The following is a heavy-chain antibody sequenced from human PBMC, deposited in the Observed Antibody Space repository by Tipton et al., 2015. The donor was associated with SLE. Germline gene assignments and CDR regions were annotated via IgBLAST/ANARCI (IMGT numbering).Heavy chain of an antibody. D-gene: IGHD1-26*01. CDR3: AIPTVGATGGFDS. Sequence: TLSLTCTVSGGSISSSPYYWAWIRQPPGKGLEWIGTVYSGGNTYHIPYLKTRVTISVDTSRNQFSLKLTSVTAADTAVYYCAIPTVGATGGFDSWGHGTLVIVSS. CDR2: VYSGGNT. CDR1: GGSISSSPYY. J-gene: IGHJ4*03. V-gene: IGHV4-39*07.